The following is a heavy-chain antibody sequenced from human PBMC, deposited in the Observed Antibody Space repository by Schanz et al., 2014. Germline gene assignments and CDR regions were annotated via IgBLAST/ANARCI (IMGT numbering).Heavy chain of an antibody. D-gene: IGHD5-12*01. CDR1: GYTLSDYY. J-gene: IGHJ4*02. V-gene: IGHV1-2*06. CDR2: INPNSGAT. Sequence: QVQLVQSGAEVKKPGASVKVSCKASGYTLSDYYMHWVRQAPGQGLEWMGRINPNSGATSSAQKFQGRVTMTRDTSSSTVYMQLSSLTSDDTAIYYCARVTTGYDSWGQGTLVTVSS. CDR3: ARVTTGYDS.